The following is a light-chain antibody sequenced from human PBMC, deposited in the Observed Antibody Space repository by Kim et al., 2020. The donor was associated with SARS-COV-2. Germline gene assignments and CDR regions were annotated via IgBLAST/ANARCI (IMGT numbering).Light chain of an antibody. J-gene: IGKJ4*01. CDR2: DAA. CDR3: QQRSSWPLT. CDR1: QSVSSY. Sequence: EIVLTQSPATLSLSPGARATLSCRASQSVSSYLAWYQQKPGQAPRLLIYDAANRATGIPARFSGSGSGTDFTLTISSLEPEDFAVYYCQQRSSWPLTFGGGTKVDIK. V-gene: IGKV3-11*01.